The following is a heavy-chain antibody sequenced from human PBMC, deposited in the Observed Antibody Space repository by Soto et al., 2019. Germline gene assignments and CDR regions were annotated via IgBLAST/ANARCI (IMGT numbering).Heavy chain of an antibody. D-gene: IGHD2-21*02. CDR2: IYYSGST. CDR3: ARMTFDDYFDY. V-gene: IGHV4-31*03. Sequence: SETLSLTCTVSGGSISSGNYYWSWIRQHPGKGLEWIGYIYYSGSTSYNPSLKSRVTISVDTSKNHFSLKLSSVTAADTAVYYCARMTFDDYFDYWGQGTLVTVSS. CDR1: GGSISSGNYY. J-gene: IGHJ4*02.